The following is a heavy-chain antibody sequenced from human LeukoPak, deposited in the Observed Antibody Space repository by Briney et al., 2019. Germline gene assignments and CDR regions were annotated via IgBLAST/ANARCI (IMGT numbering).Heavy chain of an antibody. V-gene: IGHV1-8*01. Sequence: ASVKLSCKASGYTFTSYDINWVRQATGQGPEWMGWMNPDSGNTGYAQQFQGRVTMTRTTSASTAYMELSSLRSDDTAVYYCARGWFGQLLQDYWGQGTLVTVSS. CDR2: MNPDSGNT. CDR3: ARGWFGQLLQDY. CDR1: GYTFTSYD. J-gene: IGHJ4*02. D-gene: IGHD3-10*01.